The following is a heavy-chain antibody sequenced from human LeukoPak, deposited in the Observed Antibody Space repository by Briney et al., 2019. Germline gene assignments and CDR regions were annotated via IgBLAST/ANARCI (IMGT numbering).Heavy chain of an antibody. D-gene: IGHD6-19*01. CDR3: ASSGSQWLRREFDY. Sequence: ASVKVSCKASGYKFTSFGVSWVRQAPGQRLQWMGWISGYNGNTNFARKFQGRVTMTTETSTSTAYMELRSLRSDDTAVYYCASSGSQWLRREFDYWGQGTLVTVSS. CDR1: GYKFTSFG. V-gene: IGHV1-18*01. CDR2: ISGYNGNT. J-gene: IGHJ4*02.